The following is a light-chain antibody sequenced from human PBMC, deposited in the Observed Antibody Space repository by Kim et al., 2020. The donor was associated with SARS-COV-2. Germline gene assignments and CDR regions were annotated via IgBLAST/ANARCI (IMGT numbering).Light chain of an antibody. Sequence: VSTGQTTRMTCSGDALQKQYGYWYQQKPGQAPLLVIYKDTKRPSEIPERFSGSNSGTTVTLTISGVQAEDEADYYCQSADNSDTWVFGGGTQLTVL. CDR2: KDT. V-gene: IGLV3-25*03. CDR3: QSADNSDTWV. CDR1: ALQKQY. J-gene: IGLJ3*02.